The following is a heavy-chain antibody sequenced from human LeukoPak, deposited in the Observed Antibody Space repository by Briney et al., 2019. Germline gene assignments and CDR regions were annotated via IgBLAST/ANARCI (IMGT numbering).Heavy chain of an antibody. J-gene: IGHJ4*02. V-gene: IGHV6-1*01. D-gene: IGHD2-15*01. Sequence: SQTLSLTCAISGDSVSTNSVAWNWIMLSPSRGLEWLGRTYYKSKWYNDYAVSVKSRITINPDTSKNQFSLQLNSVTPEDTAVYYCARDFFGGPGYFDYWGQGTLVTVSS. CDR1: GDSVSTNSVA. CDR2: TYYKSKWYN. CDR3: ARDFFGGPGYFDY.